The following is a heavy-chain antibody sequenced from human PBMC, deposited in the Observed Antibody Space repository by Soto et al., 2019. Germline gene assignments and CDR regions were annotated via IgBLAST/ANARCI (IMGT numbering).Heavy chain of an antibody. V-gene: IGHV2-5*02. CDR1: GFSLSTSGVG. J-gene: IGHJ3*02. CDR2: IYWDDDK. Sequence: SGPTLVKPTQTLTLTCTFSGFSLSTSGVGVGWIRQPPGKALEWLALIYWDDDKRYSPSLKSRLTITKDTSKNQLVLKMTNRDPVDTATYYCAHGTPLRSSSSMHRTKYDAFDIWGQGTMVTVSS. D-gene: IGHD6-6*01. CDR3: AHGTPLRSSSSMHRTKYDAFDI.